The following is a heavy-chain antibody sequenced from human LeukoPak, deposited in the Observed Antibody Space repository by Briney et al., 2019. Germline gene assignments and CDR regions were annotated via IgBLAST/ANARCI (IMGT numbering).Heavy chain of an antibody. Sequence: SETLSLTCSVSGGSISSGAYYWSWIRQHPGKGLEWIGYIYYSGSTYYNPSLKSRVTISLDTSKNQFSLKLSSVTAADTAVYYCTRDGRITGYDDAFDIWGQGTMVTVSS. D-gene: IGHD1-20*01. V-gene: IGHV4-31*03. CDR3: TRDGRITGYDDAFDI. CDR2: IYYSGST. J-gene: IGHJ3*02. CDR1: GGSISSGAYY.